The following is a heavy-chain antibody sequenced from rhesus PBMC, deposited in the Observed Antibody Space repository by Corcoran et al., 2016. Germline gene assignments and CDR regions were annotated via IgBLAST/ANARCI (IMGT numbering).Heavy chain of an antibody. D-gene: IGHD2-15*01. V-gene: IGHV4-80*01. Sequence: QVQLQESGPGLVKPSETLSLTCTVSGASISSNWWSWIRQPPGTGLEWIGEINGNSGSTNYNPSLKSRVTSSKDASKNQFSLKLSSVTAADTAVYYCARDPDNIHDAFDFWGQGLRVTVSS. CDR2: INGNSGST. J-gene: IGHJ3*01. CDR1: GASISSNW. CDR3: ARDPDNIHDAFDF.